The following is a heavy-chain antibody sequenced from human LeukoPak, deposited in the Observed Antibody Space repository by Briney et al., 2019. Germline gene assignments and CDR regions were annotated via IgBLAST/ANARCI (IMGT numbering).Heavy chain of an antibody. V-gene: IGHV1-69*05. Sequence: SVKVSCKASGGTFSSYAITWVRQAPGQGLEWMGRIIPIFGTANYAQNFQGRVTITTDESTSTAYMELSNLRSEDTAVYYCARVPREIMSIWGQGTMVTVSS. D-gene: IGHD1-26*01. J-gene: IGHJ3*02. CDR3: ARVPREIMSI. CDR2: IIPIFGTA. CDR1: GGTFSSYA.